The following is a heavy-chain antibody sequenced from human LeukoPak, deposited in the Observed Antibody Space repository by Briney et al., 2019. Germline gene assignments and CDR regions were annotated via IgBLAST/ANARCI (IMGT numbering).Heavy chain of an antibody. V-gene: IGHV4-34*01. CDR1: GGSFSGYY. Sequence: SETLSLTCAVYGGSFSGYYWSWIRQPPGMGLEWIGSIHYRLPTFYNPLLKSRVTISVDTSKNQISLRLRSVTAADTAVYYCARHEEEDGYNAKTPDYWGQGTLVTVSS. D-gene: IGHD5-24*01. CDR2: IHYRLPT. CDR3: ARHEEEDGYNAKTPDY. J-gene: IGHJ4*02.